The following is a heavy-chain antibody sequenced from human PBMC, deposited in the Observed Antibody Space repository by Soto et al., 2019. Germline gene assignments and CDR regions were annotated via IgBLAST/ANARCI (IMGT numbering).Heavy chain of an antibody. CDR2: ISWNSNSM. V-gene: IGHV3-9*01. CDR1: GFTFDDYA. Sequence: PGGSLRLSCAASGFTFDDYAMHWVRQDPGKGLEWVSGISWNSNSMYYADSVKGRFTISRDNAKNSLYLQMNSLRAEDTALYYCAKDKLGNWNQPTFDYWGQGILVTVSS. CDR3: AKDKLGNWNQPTFDY. J-gene: IGHJ4*02. D-gene: IGHD1-20*01.